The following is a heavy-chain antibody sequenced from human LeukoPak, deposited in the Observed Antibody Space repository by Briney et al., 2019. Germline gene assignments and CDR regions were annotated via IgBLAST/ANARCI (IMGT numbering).Heavy chain of an antibody. V-gene: IGHV3-33*08. CDR3: AREPIDGDCQFDY. D-gene: IGHD2-21*02. J-gene: IGHJ4*02. CDR1: GFIFSSAW. Sequence: GGSLRLSCAGSGFIFSSAWMNWVRQAPGKGLEWVAVISNNGGYKHYTDSVKGRFTISRDDSKSTVYLQMNSLRAEDAALYYCAREPIDGDCQFDYWGQGTLVTVSS. CDR2: ISNNGGYK.